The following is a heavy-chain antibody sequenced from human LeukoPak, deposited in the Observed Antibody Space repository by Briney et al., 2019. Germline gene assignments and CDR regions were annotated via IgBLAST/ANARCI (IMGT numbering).Heavy chain of an antibody. CDR2: ISSTGGSA. CDR1: GFTFSTYA. D-gene: IGHD3-9*01. J-gene: IGHJ4*02. V-gene: IGHV3-23*01. CDR3: AKLRAAYYPCYFDY. Sequence: GGSLRLSCAASGFTFSTYAMSWVRQAPGKGLEWVSAISSTGGSAYYADSVKGRFTISRDNSKNTLYLQMNSLRAEDTAVYYCAKLRAAYYPCYFDYWGQGTLVTVSS.